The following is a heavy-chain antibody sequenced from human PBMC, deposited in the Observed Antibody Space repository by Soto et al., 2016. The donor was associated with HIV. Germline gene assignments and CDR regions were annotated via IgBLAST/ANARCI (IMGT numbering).Heavy chain of an antibody. CDR1: GGSISSNTYC. CDR3: ARQAADRFRSEYHYYMDS. V-gene: IGHV4-39*01. J-gene: IGHJ6*03. D-gene: IGHD3-3*01. Sequence: QLRLQESGPGLVKPSETLSLTCTVSGGSISSNTYCWGWIRQPPGQGLEWLGSFCRPGTTYYSPSLKSRLTTSADTSKSQLSLKLRSVTAADSAVYYCARQAADRFRSEYHYYMDSGDKGTTVTVSS. CDR2: FCRPGTT.